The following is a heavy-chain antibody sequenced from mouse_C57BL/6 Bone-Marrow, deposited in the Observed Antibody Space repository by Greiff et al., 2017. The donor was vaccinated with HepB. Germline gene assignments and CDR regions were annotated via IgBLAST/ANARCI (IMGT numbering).Heavy chain of an antibody. J-gene: IGHJ3*01. Sequence: QVQLQQSGPELVKPGASVKISCKASGYSFTSYYIHWVKQRPGQGLEWIGWIYPGSGNTKYNEKFKGKATLTADTSSSTAYMQLSSLTSEDSAVYYSARKSNYWFAYWGQGTLVTVSA. D-gene: IGHD2-5*01. CDR3: ARKSNYWFAY. CDR2: IYPGSGNT. CDR1: GYSFTSYY. V-gene: IGHV1-66*01.